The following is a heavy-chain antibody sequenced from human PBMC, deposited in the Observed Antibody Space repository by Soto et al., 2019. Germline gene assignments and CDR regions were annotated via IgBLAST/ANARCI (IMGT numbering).Heavy chain of an antibody. CDR2: ISYDGSNK. D-gene: IGHD2-21*01. CDR3: TRIAYNYGPGDY. CDR1: GFTFSSYA. J-gene: IGHJ4*02. Sequence: GGSLRLSCAASGFTFSSYAVHWVRQATGKGLEWVAVISYDGSNKYYADSVKGRFTISRDNSKNTLYLQMNSLRAEDTAVYYCTRIAYNYGPGDYWGQGTLVTVSS. V-gene: IGHV3-30-3*01.